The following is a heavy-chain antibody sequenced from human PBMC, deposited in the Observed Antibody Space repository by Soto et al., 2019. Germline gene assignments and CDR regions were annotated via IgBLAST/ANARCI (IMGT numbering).Heavy chain of an antibody. CDR3: ARDSDYGDYGY. V-gene: IGHV1-18*01. J-gene: IGHJ4*02. CDR1: GYTFSTYG. CDR2: ISAYNGNT. Sequence: QVHLEQSGAEVKKPGASVRVSCKTSGYTFSTYGISWLQQVPGQGLELMGWISAYNGNTNYAQKFQGRFTMTTDASTNTAYLELRTLRSDDTAVYYCARDSDYGDYGYWGQGTLVTVSS. D-gene: IGHD4-17*01.